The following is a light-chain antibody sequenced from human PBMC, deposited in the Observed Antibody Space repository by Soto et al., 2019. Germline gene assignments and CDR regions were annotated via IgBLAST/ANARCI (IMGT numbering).Light chain of an antibody. CDR2: GAS. J-gene: IGKJ1*01. CDR3: QQYGSSPRT. Sequence: EIVLTQSPGTLSLSPGERATLSCRASQSFSSSYLAWYQQKPGQAPRLLIYGASSRATGIPDRFSGRGSGTDFTLTISRLEPEDFAVYYCQQYGSSPRTFGQGTKVDI. CDR1: QSFSSSY. V-gene: IGKV3-20*01.